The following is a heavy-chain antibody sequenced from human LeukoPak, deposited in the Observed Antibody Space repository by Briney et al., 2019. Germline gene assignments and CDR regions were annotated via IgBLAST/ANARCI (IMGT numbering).Heavy chain of an antibody. CDR3: ARDHYYDSSGYLYY. V-gene: IGHV3-11*04. CDR2: ISSSGSTI. Sequence: GGSLRLSCVASGFTFSDYYMSWIRQAPGKGLEWVSYISSSGSTIYYADSVKGRFTISRDNAKNSLYLQMNSLRAEDTAVYYCARDHYYDSSGYLYYWGQGTLVTVSS. J-gene: IGHJ4*02. CDR1: GFTFSDYY. D-gene: IGHD3-22*01.